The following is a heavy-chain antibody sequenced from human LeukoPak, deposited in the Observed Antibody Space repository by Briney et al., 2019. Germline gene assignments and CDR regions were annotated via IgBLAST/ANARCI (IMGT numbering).Heavy chain of an antibody. D-gene: IGHD3-9*01. Sequence: ASVKVSCKASGYTFTGYYMHWVRQAPGQRLEWMGWINPNSGGTNYAQKFQGRVTMTRDTSISTAYMELSSLRSEDTAVYYCAALSYDILTGYLTPGDDAFDIWGQGTMVTVSS. V-gene: IGHV1-2*02. J-gene: IGHJ3*02. CDR2: INPNSGGT. CDR3: AALSYDILTGYLTPGDDAFDI. CDR1: GYTFTGYY.